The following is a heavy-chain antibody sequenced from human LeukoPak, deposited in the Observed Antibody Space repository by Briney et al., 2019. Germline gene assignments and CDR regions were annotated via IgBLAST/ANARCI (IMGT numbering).Heavy chain of an antibody. J-gene: IGHJ6*03. V-gene: IGHV1-18*01. D-gene: IGHD3-10*01. CDR1: GYTFTSYG. Sequence: ASVKVSCKASGYTFTSYGISWVRQAPGQGLEWMGWISAYNGNTNYAQKLQGRVTMTTDISTSTAYMELRSLRSDDTAVYYCARGADYYGSGSYYNPLSYYYYYYMDVWGKGTTVTISS. CDR3: ARGADYYGSGSYYNPLSYYYYYYMDV. CDR2: ISAYNGNT.